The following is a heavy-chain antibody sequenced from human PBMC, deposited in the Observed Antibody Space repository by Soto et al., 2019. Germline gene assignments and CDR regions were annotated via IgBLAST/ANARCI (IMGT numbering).Heavy chain of an antibody. J-gene: IGHJ4*02. CDR1: GFTFSIYG. V-gene: IGHV3-33*01. CDR3: ARGLQGFDS. D-gene: IGHD4-4*01. CDR2: MWSDGSKK. Sequence: GGSLRLSCAASGFTFSIYGMHWVRQAPGKGLEWVAVMWSDGSKKYYAESVEGRFTISRDNSKNTLYLQMDSLRAEDTALYYCARGLQGFDSWGQGTLVTVSS.